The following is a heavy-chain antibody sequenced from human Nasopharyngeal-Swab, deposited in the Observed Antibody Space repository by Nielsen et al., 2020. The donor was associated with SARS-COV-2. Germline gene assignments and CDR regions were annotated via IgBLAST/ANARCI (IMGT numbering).Heavy chain of an antibody. D-gene: IGHD3-3*01. CDR1: GYTFTSYY. V-gene: IGHV1-46*01. CDR2: INPSGGST. Sequence: ASVKVSCKASGYTFTSYYMHWVRQAPGQGLEWMGIINPSGGSTSYAQKFQGRVTMTRDTSTSTVYMELSSLRSEDTAVYYCARVRHYRGIFGVVRGSGWFDPWGQGTLVTVSS. CDR3: ARVRHYRGIFGVVRGSGWFDP. J-gene: IGHJ5*02.